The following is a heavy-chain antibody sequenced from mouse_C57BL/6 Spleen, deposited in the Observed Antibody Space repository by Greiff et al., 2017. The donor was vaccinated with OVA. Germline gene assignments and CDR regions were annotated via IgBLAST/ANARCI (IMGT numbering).Heavy chain of an antibody. CDR3: ASRNYLYYFDY. D-gene: IGHD2-1*01. J-gene: IGHJ2*01. V-gene: IGHV1-69*01. CDR2: IDPSDSYT. CDR1: GYTFTSYW. Sequence: QVQLKQPGAELVMPGASVKLSCKASGYTFTSYWMHWVKQRPGQGLEWIGEIDPSDSYTNYNQKFKGKSTLTVDKSSSTAYMQLSSLTSEDSAVYYCASRNYLYYFDYWGQGTTLTVSS.